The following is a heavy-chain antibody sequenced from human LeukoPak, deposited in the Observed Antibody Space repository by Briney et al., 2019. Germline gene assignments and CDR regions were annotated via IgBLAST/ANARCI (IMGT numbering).Heavy chain of an antibody. CDR3: AKSNTCSSSWSYFDY. J-gene: IGHJ4*02. Sequence: GGSLRLSCAASGFTFSSYAMSWVRQAPGKGLEWVSAISGSGGSTYYADSVKGRFTISRDNSKNTLYLQMDSLRAEDTAVYYCAKSNTCSSSWSYFDYWGQGTLVTVSS. CDR2: ISGSGGST. CDR1: GFTFSSYA. D-gene: IGHD6-13*01. V-gene: IGHV3-23*01.